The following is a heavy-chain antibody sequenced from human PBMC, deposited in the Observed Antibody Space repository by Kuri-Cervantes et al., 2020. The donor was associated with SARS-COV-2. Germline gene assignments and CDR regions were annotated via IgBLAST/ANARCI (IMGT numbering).Heavy chain of an antibody. Sequence: ESLMISCTVSEYVISTNYYWGWIRQPPGKGLEWIGIIYHSGHTHYNSSLMSRVTISVDTFKNQFSLKLSSVTAADTAVYYCARGPRVSCSAVVKCYFDYWGQGTLVTVSS. V-gene: IGHV4-38-2*02. CDR1: EYVISTNYY. CDR2: IYHSGHT. J-gene: IGHJ4*02. D-gene: IGHD2-15*01. CDR3: ARGPRVSCSAVVKCYFDY.